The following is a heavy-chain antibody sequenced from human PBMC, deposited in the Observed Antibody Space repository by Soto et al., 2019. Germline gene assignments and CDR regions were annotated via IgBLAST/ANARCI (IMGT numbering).Heavy chain of an antibody. CDR3: ARRLFGYRSYYFDY. CDR1: GGSISSGCYY. D-gene: IGHD5-18*01. V-gene: IGHV4-31*03. J-gene: IGHJ4*02. CDR2: IYYSGST. Sequence: SETLSLTCTVSGGSISSGCYYWSWIRQHPGKGLEWIGYIYYSGSTYYNPSLKSRVTISVDTSKNQFSLKLSSVTAADTAVYYCARRLFGYRSYYFDYWGQGTLVTVSS.